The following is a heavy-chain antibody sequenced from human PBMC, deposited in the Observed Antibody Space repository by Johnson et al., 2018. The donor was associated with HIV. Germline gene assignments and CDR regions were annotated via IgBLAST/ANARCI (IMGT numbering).Heavy chain of an antibody. J-gene: IGHJ3*02. CDR2: IWYDGGNK. V-gene: IGHV3-33*06. CDR1: GFTFSSYG. D-gene: IGHD5-12*01. CDR3: AKDQIKRLPVDWAFDI. Sequence: QVQLVESGGGVVQPGRSLRLSCAASGFTFSSYGMHWVRQAPGKGLEWVAVIWYDGGNKYYADSVKCRFTISRDNRKNTLYMQMNSLRAEDTAVYYCAKDQIKRLPVDWAFDIWGQGTMVTVSS.